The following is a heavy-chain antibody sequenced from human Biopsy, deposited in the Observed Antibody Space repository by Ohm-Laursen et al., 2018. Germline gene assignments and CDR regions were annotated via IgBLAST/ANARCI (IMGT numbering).Heavy chain of an antibody. CDR3: AGLVTGFIDP. V-gene: IGHV4-31*02. CDR1: GGSIKSYY. J-gene: IGHJ5*02. D-gene: IGHD3-9*01. CDR2: MYYSGST. Sequence: SQTLSLTWIVSGGSIKSYYWGWIRQHPGKGLEWIGHMYYSGSTHYNPSLKSRITISVDTSKNQFSLKLSSVTAADTAVYYCAGLVTGFIDPWGQGTLVTVSS.